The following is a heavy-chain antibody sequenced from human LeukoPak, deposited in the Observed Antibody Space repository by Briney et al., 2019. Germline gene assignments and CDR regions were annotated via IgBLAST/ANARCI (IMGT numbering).Heavy chain of an antibody. V-gene: IGHV1-2*02. Sequence: ASVKVSCKASGYTFTGYYMHWVRQARGQGLEWMGWINPNSGGTNYAQKFQGRVTMTRDTSISTAYMELSRLRSDDTAVYYCARDAIAARPSGGDYWGQGTLVTVSS. D-gene: IGHD6-6*01. CDR3: ARDAIAARPSGGDY. CDR2: INPNSGGT. J-gene: IGHJ4*02. CDR1: GYTFTGYY.